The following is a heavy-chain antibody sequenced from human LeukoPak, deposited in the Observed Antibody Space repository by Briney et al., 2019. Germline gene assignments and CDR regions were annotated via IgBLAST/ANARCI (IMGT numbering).Heavy chain of an antibody. Sequence: EASVKVSCKASGGTSNSHAISWVRQAPGQGLEWMGRIIPNLGTTNRAQNFQDRVTLTADKSTNTAYMELTSLTFDDTAVYYCATTNDGGGYQWGDFFDFWGQGTLVTVSS. D-gene: IGHD3-22*01. V-gene: IGHV1-69*04. CDR1: GGTSNSHA. CDR2: IIPNLGTT. CDR3: ATTNDGGGYQWGDFFDF. J-gene: IGHJ4*02.